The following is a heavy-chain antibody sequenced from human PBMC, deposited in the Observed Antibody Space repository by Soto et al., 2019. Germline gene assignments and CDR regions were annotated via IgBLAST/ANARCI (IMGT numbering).Heavy chain of an antibody. J-gene: IGHJ4*02. D-gene: IGHD6-19*01. Sequence: QVQLVESGGGLVKPGGSLRLSCAASGFTFSHYYMSWIRQAPGKGLEWVSYISSSGSTIYYEDSVKGRFTISRDNAKNSLYLQMNSLRDEDTAGYYCATGYSSGWYGAFDYWGQGTLVTVSS. CDR1: GFTFSHYY. CDR2: ISSSGSTI. CDR3: ATGYSSGWYGAFDY. V-gene: IGHV3-11*01.